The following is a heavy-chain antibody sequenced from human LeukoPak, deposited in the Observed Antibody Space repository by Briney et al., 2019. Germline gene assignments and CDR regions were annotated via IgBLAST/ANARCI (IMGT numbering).Heavy chain of an antibody. CDR1: GFTFSSYS. Sequence: PGGSLRLSCAASGFTFSSYSMNWVRQAPGKGLEWVSSISSSSSYIYYADSVKGRFTISRDNAKNSLYLQMNSLRAEDTALYYCAKDATYDSSGYYYEFSVTYYFDYWGQGTLVTVSS. CDR2: ISSSSSYI. J-gene: IGHJ4*02. V-gene: IGHV3-21*04. D-gene: IGHD3-22*01. CDR3: AKDATYDSSGYYYEFSVTYYFDY.